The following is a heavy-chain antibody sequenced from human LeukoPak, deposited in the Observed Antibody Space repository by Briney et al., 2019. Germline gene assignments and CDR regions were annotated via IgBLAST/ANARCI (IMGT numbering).Heavy chain of an antibody. CDR1: GFTFSNYG. V-gene: IGHV3-33*01. J-gene: IGHJ4*02. CDR3: AREWGPIAVSGGPGY. Sequence: GGSLRLSCAASGFTFSNYGMHWVRQAPGKGLEWVALIWFDGRNKFHADSVKGRFTISRDNSKNTLFLQMNSLRAEGTAVYYCAREWGPIAVSGGPGYWGQGALVTVSS. D-gene: IGHD6-19*01. CDR2: IWFDGRNK.